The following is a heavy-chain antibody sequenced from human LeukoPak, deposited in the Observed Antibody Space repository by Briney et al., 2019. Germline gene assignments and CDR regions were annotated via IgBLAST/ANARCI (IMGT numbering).Heavy chain of an antibody. V-gene: IGHV3-53*01. CDR2: IYSGGST. D-gene: IGHD6-19*01. Sequence: GGSLRLSCAASGFTVGSNYMSWVRQAPGKGLEWVSVIYSGGSTYYADSVKGRFTISRDNSKNTLYLQMNSLRAEDTAVYYCAKPVPLAVAGTGGFDYWGQGTLVTVSS. J-gene: IGHJ4*02. CDR3: AKPVPLAVAGTGGFDY. CDR1: GFTVGSNY.